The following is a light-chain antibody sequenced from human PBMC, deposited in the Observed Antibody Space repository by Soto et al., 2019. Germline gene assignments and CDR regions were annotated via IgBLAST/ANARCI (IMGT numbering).Light chain of an antibody. CDR3: SSYTSSSTYV. J-gene: IGLJ1*01. V-gene: IGLV2-14*01. CDR1: SSDVGGYNY. Sequence: QSVLTQPPSVSGTPGQRVTIYCSGSSSDVGGYNYVSWYQQHPGKAPKLTIYEVSNRPSGVSNRFSGSKSGNTASLTISGLQAEDEADYYCSSYTSSSTYVFGTGTKVTVL. CDR2: EVS.